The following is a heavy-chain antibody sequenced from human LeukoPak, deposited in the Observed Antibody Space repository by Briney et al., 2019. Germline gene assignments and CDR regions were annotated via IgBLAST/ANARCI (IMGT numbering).Heavy chain of an antibody. CDR2: ISAYNGNT. J-gene: IGHJ2*01. CDR1: GYTFTSYG. Sequence: ASGKVSCKASGYTFTSYGFSWVRQAPGQGLEWMGWISAYNGNTNYAQKLQDRVTMTTDTFTSTAYMEMRSPRSDDTAVYYCARDGDMATHECWYFDLWGRGTLVTVSS. D-gene: IGHD5-24*01. CDR3: ARDGDMATHECWYFDL. V-gene: IGHV1-18*01.